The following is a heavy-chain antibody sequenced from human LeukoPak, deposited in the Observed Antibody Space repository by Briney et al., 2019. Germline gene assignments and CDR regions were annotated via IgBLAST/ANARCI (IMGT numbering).Heavy chain of an antibody. D-gene: IGHD3-10*01. CDR3: AKDRGRQGIRGIIISYYFDY. CDR1: GFTFSSYA. CDR2: ISGSGGNT. V-gene: IGHV3-23*01. J-gene: IGHJ4*02. Sequence: GGSLRLSCATSGFTFSSYAMSWVRQAPGKGLEWVSSISGSGGNTYYADSVKGRFTISRDYSKNTLYLQMNSLRTEETAVYYCAKDRGRQGIRGIIISYYFDYWGQGTLVTVSS.